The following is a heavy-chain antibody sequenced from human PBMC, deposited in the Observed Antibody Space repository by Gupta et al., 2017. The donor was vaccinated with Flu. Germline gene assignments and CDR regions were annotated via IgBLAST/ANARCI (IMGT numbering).Heavy chain of an antibody. CDR2: IYYSGST. J-gene: IGHJ4*02. CDR3: ARRNAAMSDLFDY. Sequence: IRQPPGKGLEWIGSIYYSGSTYYNPSLKSRVTISVDTSKNQFSLKLSSVTAADTAVYYCARRNAAMSDLFDYWGQGTLVTVSS. D-gene: IGHD2-2*01. V-gene: IGHV4-39*01.